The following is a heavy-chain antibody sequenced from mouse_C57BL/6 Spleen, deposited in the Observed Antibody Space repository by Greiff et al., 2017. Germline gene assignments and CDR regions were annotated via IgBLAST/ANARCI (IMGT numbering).Heavy chain of an antibody. D-gene: IGHD1-2*01. J-gene: IGHJ2*01. CDR3: ARWESTTAFDY. Sequence: QVQLKQPGAELVKPGASVKLSCKASGYTFTSYWMHWVKQRPGRGLEWIGRIDPNSGGTKYNEKFKSKATLTVDKPSSTAYMQLSSLTSEDSAVCYCARWESTTAFDYWGQGTTLTVSS. CDR1: GYTFTSYW. V-gene: IGHV1-72*01. CDR2: IDPNSGGT.